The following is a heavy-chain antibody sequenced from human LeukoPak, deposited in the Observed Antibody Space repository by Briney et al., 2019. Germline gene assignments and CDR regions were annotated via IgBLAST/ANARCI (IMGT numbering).Heavy chain of an antibody. D-gene: IGHD1-1*01. CDR1: GFTFSDYY. V-gene: IGHV4-34*08. CDR3: AGFTVGTMCNY. Sequence: GSLRLSCAASGFTFSDYYMSWIRQPPGKGLEWIGEINHSGSTNYNPSLKSRVTISADTSKSQFSLKLSSVAAADTAVYYCAGFTVGTMCNYWGQGTLVTVSS. J-gene: IGHJ4*02. CDR2: INHSGST.